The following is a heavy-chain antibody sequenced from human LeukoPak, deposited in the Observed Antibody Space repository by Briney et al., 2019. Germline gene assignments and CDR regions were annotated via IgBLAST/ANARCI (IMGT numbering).Heavy chain of an antibody. D-gene: IGHD1-26*01. CDR1: GYSFTSYW. J-gene: IGHJ3*02. CDR2: IYPGDSDT. CDR3: ARHGLPIVGATTYAFDI. Sequence: GESLKISCKGSGYSFTSYWIGWVRQMPGKGLEWIGIIYPGDSDTRYSPSFQGQVTISADKSISTAYLQWSSLKASDTAMYYCARHGLPIVGATTYAFDIWGQETMVTVSS. V-gene: IGHV5-51*01.